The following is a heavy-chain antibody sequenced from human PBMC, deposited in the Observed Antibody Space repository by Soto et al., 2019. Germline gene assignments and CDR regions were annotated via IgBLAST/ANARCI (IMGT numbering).Heavy chain of an antibody. J-gene: IGHJ4*02. CDR3: AKGGKKSGYRPGDY. V-gene: IGHV3-30*18. CDR2: ISYDGSNK. D-gene: IGHD5-18*01. CDR1: GFTFSSYD. Sequence: QVQLVESGGGVVQPGTSLRLSCAASGFTFSSYDMHWVRQGPGKGLEWVASISYDGSNKYYADSVKGRFTISRDNSRNTMDLQMNSLSAEDTAVYYCAKGGKKSGYRPGDYWGQGTWSPSPQ.